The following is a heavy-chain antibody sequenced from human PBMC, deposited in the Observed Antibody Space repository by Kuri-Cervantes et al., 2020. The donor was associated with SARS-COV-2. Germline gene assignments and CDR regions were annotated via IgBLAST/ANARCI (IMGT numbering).Heavy chain of an antibody. CDR3: ARKRVGYSGYGPIDY. D-gene: IGHD5-12*01. CDR1: GGSISSSSYY. Sequence: ESLKISCTVSGGSISSSSYYWGWIRQPPGKGLEWIGSIYYSGSTNYNPSLKSRVTISVDTSKNQFSLKLSSVTAADTAVYYCARKRVGYSGYGPIDYWGQGTLVTVSS. CDR2: IYYSGST. V-gene: IGHV4-39*07. J-gene: IGHJ4*02.